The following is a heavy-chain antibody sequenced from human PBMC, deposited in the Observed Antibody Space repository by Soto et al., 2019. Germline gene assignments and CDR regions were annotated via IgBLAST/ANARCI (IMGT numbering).Heavy chain of an antibody. CDR1: GYTFTSYA. J-gene: IGHJ5*02. D-gene: IGHD2-21*01. CDR2: INAGNGNT. Sequence: GASVKVSCKASGYTFTSYAMHWVRQAPGQRLEWMGWINAGNGNTKYSQKFQGRATITRDTSASTAYMELSSLRSEDTAVYYCARGAKPFVVAPGWFDPWGQGTLVPVSS. CDR3: ARGAKPFVVAPGWFDP. V-gene: IGHV1-3*01.